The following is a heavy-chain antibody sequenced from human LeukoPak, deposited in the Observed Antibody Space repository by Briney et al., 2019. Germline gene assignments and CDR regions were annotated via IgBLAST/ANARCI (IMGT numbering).Heavy chain of an antibody. Sequence: PSETLSLTCTVSGGSISSYYWSWIRQPAGKGLEWIGRIYTSGSTNYNPSLKSRVTISVDTSKNQFSLKLSSVTAADTAVYYCARGLPFIRYYYGSGLRAFDIWGQGTMVTVSS. D-gene: IGHD3-10*01. CDR3: ARGLPFIRYYYGSGLRAFDI. J-gene: IGHJ3*02. V-gene: IGHV4-4*07. CDR1: GGSISSYY. CDR2: IYTSGST.